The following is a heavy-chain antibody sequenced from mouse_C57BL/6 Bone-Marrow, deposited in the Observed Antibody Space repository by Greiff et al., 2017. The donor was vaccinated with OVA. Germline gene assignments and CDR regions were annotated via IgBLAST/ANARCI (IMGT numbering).Heavy chain of an antibody. CDR3: ARQDYDVFNWDCAY. V-gene: IGHV1-82*01. J-gene: IGHJ3*01. CDR2: IYPGDGDT. CDR1: GYAFSSYW. D-gene: IGHD4-1*01. Sequence: QVQLQQSGPELVKPGASVKISCKASGYAFSSYWMNWVKQRPGKGLEWIGRIYPGDGDTNYNEKFKGKATLTADKSSSTAYMQLSSLTSEDSAVYFCARQDYDVFNWDCAYWGQGTLVTVSA.